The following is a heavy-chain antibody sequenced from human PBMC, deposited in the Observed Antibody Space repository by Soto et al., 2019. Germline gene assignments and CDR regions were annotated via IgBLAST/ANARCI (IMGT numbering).Heavy chain of an antibody. CDR3: ARFGGRIQLGKYGMDV. Sequence: GASVKVSCKASGGTFSSYAISWVRQAPGQGLEWMGGIIPIFGTANYAQKFQGRVTITADESTSTAYMELSSLRSEDTAVYYCARFGGRIQLGKYGMDVWGQGTTVTVSS. D-gene: IGHD5-18*01. V-gene: IGHV1-69*13. CDR2: IIPIFGTA. J-gene: IGHJ6*02. CDR1: GGTFSSYA.